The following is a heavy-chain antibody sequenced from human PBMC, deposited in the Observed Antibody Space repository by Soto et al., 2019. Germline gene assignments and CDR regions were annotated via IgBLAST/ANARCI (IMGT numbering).Heavy chain of an antibody. CDR1: GGSISGSY. J-gene: IGHJ6*02. CDR2: IYSSGSS. CDR3: ARLFTVTTDYYFGMDV. V-gene: IGHV4-4*07. Sequence: VQLRESGPGLVKPSETLSLSCTVSGGSISGSYWSWVRQPAGKGLEWIGRIYSSGSSNYNPSLNRRLTMSLDTSNNQFSLKLRSVTAEDTAIYYCARLFTVTTDYYFGMDVWGQGTTVTVSS. D-gene: IGHD4-17*01.